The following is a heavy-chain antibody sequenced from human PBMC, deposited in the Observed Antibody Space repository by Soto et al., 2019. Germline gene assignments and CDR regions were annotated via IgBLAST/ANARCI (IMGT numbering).Heavy chain of an antibody. J-gene: IGHJ4*02. CDR2: ISDDGSNK. V-gene: IGHV3-30-3*01. CDR3: ATPVTGSRTY. Sequence: QVQVVESGGGVVQPGRSLRLSCAASGFTFSSYAMHWVRQAPGKGLEWVAVISDDGSNKYYADSVKGRFTISRDNSKNTMFLQRNSLRAEDTAVYYCATPVTGSRTYWGQGTLVTVSS. CDR1: GFTFSSYA. D-gene: IGHD3-10*01.